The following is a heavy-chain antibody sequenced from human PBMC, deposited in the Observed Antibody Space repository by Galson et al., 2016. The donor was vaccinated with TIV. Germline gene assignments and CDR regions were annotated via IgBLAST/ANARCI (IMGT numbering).Heavy chain of an antibody. CDR3: ARSAAFGTRSWYVFDY. D-gene: IGHD3-3*02. Sequence: SLRLSCAVSGFSLKDYGTHWVRQAPGKGLEWVAVIGYDGTTKYYADSVNGRFTISRDTSTNTVSLRMDSLIGEDTAMYYCARSAAFGTRSWYVFDYWGQGSMVTVSS. J-gene: IGHJ4*02. CDR1: GFSLKDYG. CDR2: IGYDGTTK. V-gene: IGHV3-33*01.